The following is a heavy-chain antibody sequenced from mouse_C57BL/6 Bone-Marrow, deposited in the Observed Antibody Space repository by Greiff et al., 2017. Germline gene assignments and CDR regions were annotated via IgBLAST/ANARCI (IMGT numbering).Heavy chain of an antibody. Sequence: EVQLQQSGPVLVKPGASVKMSCKASGYTFTDYYMNWVKQSHGKSLEWIGVINPYNGGTSYNQKFKGKATLTVEKSSSTAYMELNSLTSEDSAVYYCARNLYGSSPYWYFDVWGTGTTVTVSS. CDR1: GYTFTDYY. J-gene: IGHJ1*03. CDR3: ARNLYGSSPYWYFDV. D-gene: IGHD1-1*01. V-gene: IGHV1-19*01. CDR2: INPYNGGT.